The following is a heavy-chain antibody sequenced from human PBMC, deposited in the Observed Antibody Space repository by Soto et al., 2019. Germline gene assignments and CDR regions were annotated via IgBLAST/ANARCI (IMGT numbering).Heavy chain of an antibody. CDR2: IYHTGST. CDR3: ARDLYSDSPHYYYYGVDV. V-gene: IGHV4-4*02. CDR1: GGSMTTNNW. D-gene: IGHD6-13*01. J-gene: IGHJ6*02. Sequence: QVQLQESGPGLVKPSGTLSLTCVVSGGSMTTNNWWTWVRQSPGKGLEWIGEIYHTGSTNYNPSLQSRVTMSVDKSKTQFSLRLTSVTAADTAVYYCARDLYSDSPHYYYYGVDVWGQGTTVTVSS.